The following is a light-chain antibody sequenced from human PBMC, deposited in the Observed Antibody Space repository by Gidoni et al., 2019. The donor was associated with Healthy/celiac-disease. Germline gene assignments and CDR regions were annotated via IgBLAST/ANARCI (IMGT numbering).Light chain of an antibody. CDR1: QSVSSN. CDR3: QQYNNWPPSYT. CDR2: CES. Sequence: EILMTQSPDTLSVSPGERATLSCRARQSVSSNLAWYQQKPGQAPRLLIYCESTRATGIPPRFCGSGSGTEFTLTISSLQSEDFAVYYCQQYNNWPPSYTFGQGTKLEIK. J-gene: IGKJ2*01. V-gene: IGKV3-15*01.